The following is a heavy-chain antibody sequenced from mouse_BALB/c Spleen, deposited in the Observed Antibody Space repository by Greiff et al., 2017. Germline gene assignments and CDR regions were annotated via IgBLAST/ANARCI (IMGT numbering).Heavy chain of an antibody. CDR2: IRNKANGYTT. Sequence: EVKVVESGGGLVQPGGSLRLSCATSGFTFTDYYMSWVRQPPGKALEWLGFIRNKANGYTTEYSASVKGRFTISRDNSQSILYLQMNTLRAEDSATYYCARDYDYDYYAMDYWGQGTSVTVSS. CDR1: GFTFTDYY. CDR3: ARDYDYDYYAMDY. V-gene: IGHV7-3*02. J-gene: IGHJ4*01. D-gene: IGHD2-4*01.